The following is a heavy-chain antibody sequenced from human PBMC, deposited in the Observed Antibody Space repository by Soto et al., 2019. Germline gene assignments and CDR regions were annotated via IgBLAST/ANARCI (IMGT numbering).Heavy chain of an antibody. J-gene: IGHJ5*02. CDR3: ARGIAVAHNWFDP. V-gene: IGHV4-31*03. D-gene: IGHD6-19*01. CDR1: GGSISSGGYY. Sequence: SETLSLTCTVSGGSISSGGYYWSWIRQHPGKGLEWIGYIYYSGSTYYNPSLKSRVTISVDTSKNQFSLKLSSVTAADTAVYYCARGIAVAHNWFDPRGQGTLVTVSS. CDR2: IYYSGST.